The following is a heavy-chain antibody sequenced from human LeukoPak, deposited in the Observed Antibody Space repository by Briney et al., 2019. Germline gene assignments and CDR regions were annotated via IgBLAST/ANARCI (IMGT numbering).Heavy chain of an antibody. CDR3: ACSHCSGGSCYWGFWFDP. CDR2: IYYSGST. D-gene: IGHD2-15*01. CDR1: GGSISSYY. Sequence: SETLSLTCTVSGGSISSYYWSWIRQPPGKGLEWIGYIYYSGSTNYNPSLKSRVTISVDTSKNQFSLKLSSVTAADTAVYYCACSHCSGGSCYWGFWFDPWGQGTLVTVSS. V-gene: IGHV4-59*01. J-gene: IGHJ5*02.